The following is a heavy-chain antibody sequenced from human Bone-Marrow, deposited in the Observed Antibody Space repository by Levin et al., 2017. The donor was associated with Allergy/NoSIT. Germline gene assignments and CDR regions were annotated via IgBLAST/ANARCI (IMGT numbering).Heavy chain of an antibody. D-gene: IGHD2-2*01. Sequence: GESLKISCSASGFTFSSYAMHWVRQAPGKGLEYVSAISSNGGSTYYADSVKGRFTISRDNSKNTLYLQMSSLRAEDTAVYYCVKSYCSSTSCPLDYWGQGTLVTVSS. J-gene: IGHJ4*02. CDR1: GFTFSSYA. CDR3: VKSYCSSTSCPLDY. CDR2: ISSNGGST. V-gene: IGHV3-64D*06.